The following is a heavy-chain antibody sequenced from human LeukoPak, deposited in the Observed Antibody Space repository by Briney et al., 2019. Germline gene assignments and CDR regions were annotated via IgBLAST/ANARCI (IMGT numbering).Heavy chain of an antibody. J-gene: IGHJ4*02. V-gene: IGHV3-30*02. CDR1: GFSFSNYG. CDR3: AKGAWAADGPMGNNFAS. Sequence: GGSLRLSCAASGFSFSNYGMHWVRQAPGKGLEWVAFIRYDDSNKYYADSVKGRFTISRDNPKNTLSLQMDSLRTEDTSIYYCAKGAWAADGPMGNNFASWGQGTLVIVSS. CDR2: IRYDDSNK. D-gene: IGHD6-13*01.